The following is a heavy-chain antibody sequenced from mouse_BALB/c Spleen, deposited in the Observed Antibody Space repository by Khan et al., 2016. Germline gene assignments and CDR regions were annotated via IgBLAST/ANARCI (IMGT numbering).Heavy chain of an antibody. V-gene: IGHV2-4-1*01. D-gene: IGHD3-3*01. CDR3: ARNGGTGFAY. CDR2: IWSGGST. Sequence: VKLEESGGGLVQPGGSMKLSCAASGFTFSDAWMDWVRQSPGKGLEWLGVIWSGGSTDYNAAFISRLSISKDHSTSQVFFKMNSLQADDTAIYXCARNGGTGFAYWGQVTLVTVSA. CDR1: GFTFSDAW. J-gene: IGHJ3*01.